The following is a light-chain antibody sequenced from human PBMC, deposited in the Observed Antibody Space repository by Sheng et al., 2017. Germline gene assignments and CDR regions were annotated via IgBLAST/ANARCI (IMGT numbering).Light chain of an antibody. J-gene: IGKJ4*01. CDR3: QQYYSTPLT. CDR2: RAS. V-gene: IGKV4-1*01. CDR1: QSVLYSSNNNNY. Sequence: DIVMTQSPDSLAVSLGERATINCKSSQSVLYSSNNNNYLAWYQXKPGQPPKLLIYRASTRDSGVPDRFXGSGSGTDFTLTISSLQAEDVAVYYCQQYYSTPLTFGGGTKVEIK.